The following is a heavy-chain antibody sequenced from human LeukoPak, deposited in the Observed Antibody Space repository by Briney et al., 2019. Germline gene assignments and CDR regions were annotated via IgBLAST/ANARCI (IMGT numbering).Heavy chain of an antibody. V-gene: IGHV1-46*01. CDR1: GYTFTSYY. CDR3: VRDLKRQDVAPIDMATTGDGDY. CDR2: INPSGGST. J-gene: IGHJ4*02. Sequence: EASVKVSCKASGYTFTSYYIHWVRQAPGQGLEWMGVINPSGGSTNYAQKFQGRVTMTRDTSTSTVYMELSSLRSEDTAVYYCVRDLKRQDVAPIDMATTGDGDYWGQGTLVTVSS. D-gene: IGHD5-24*01.